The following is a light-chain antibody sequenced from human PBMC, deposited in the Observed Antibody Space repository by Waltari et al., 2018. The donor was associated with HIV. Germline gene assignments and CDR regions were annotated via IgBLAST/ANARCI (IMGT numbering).Light chain of an antibody. Sequence: QSVLTQPPSVSAAPRQRVTISCSGSSSNIGNNAVKWYQQLTGKAPKLLMYYDDLLPSGVSDRFSGSKSGTSASLAISELQSEDEADYYCASWDDSLNGVVFGGGTKLTVL. CDR1: SSNIGNNA. J-gene: IGLJ2*01. CDR2: YDD. V-gene: IGLV1-36*01. CDR3: ASWDDSLNGVV.